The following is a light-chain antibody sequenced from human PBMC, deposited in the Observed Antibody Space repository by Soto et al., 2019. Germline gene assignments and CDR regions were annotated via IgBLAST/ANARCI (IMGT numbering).Light chain of an antibody. CDR3: AAWDDSLSGYV. Sequence: QSVLTQPPSASGTPGQRVTISCSGSSSKIGSIYVYWYKQLPGTAPKLLIYRNNLRPSGVPVRFSGSKSVTSASLAICGLRSEDEADYYCAAWDDSLSGYVFGTGTKVTVL. CDR2: RNN. J-gene: IGLJ1*01. V-gene: IGLV1-47*01. CDR1: SSKIGSIY.